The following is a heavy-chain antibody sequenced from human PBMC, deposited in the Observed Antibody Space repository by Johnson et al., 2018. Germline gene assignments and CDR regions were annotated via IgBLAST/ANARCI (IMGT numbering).Heavy chain of an antibody. CDR1: GFTFSSYA. Sequence: QVQLVQSGGGVVQPGRSLRLSCAASGFTFSSYAMHWVRQAPGKGLEWVAVISYDGSNKYYADSVKGRFTISRDNSKNTLYLQMNSLRDEDTAVYYCARDVIYYDGSGFLVQDAFDIWGQGTMVTVSS. J-gene: IGHJ3*02. V-gene: IGHV3-30-3*01. CDR3: ARDVIYYDGSGFLVQDAFDI. CDR2: ISYDGSNK. D-gene: IGHD3-22*01.